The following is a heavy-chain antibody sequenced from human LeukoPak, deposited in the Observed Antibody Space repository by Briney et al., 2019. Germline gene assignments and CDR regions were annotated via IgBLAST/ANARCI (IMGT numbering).Heavy chain of an antibody. V-gene: IGHV3-74*01. J-gene: IGHJ4*02. CDR1: GFTFSSYW. Sequence: GGSLRLSCAASGFTFSSYWMHWVRQAPGRGLVWVSRISVSGSSTSYADSVKGRFTVSRDNTKKMLYLQMNSLRAEDTAVYYCTRDLGVWDSDHFDYWGQGTLVTVSS. D-gene: IGHD6-6*01. CDR3: TRDLGVWDSDHFDY. CDR2: ISVSGSST.